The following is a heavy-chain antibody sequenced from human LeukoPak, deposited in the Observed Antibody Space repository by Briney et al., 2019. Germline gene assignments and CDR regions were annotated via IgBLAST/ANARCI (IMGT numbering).Heavy chain of an antibody. CDR3: ARAKRYYDSSGSSSYYFDY. J-gene: IGHJ4*02. CDR2: ISSSSSYI. D-gene: IGHD3-22*01. CDR1: GFTFSSYS. Sequence: GGSLRLSCAASGFTFSSYSMNWVRQAPGKGLEWVSSISSSSSYIYYADPVKGRFTISRDNAKNSLYLQMNSLRAEDTAVYYCARAKRYYDSSGSSSYYFDYWGQGTLVTVSS. V-gene: IGHV3-21*01.